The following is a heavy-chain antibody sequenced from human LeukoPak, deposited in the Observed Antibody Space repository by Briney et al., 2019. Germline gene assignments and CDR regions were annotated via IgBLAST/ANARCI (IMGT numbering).Heavy chain of an antibody. CDR2: ISSSSSYI. D-gene: IGHD6-25*01. CDR3: ARGRYSSGYYMDV. V-gene: IGHV3-21*01. Sequence: GGSLRLSCAASGFTFSRYSMNWVRQAPGKGLEWVSSISSSSSYIYYADSVKGRFTISRDNAKNSLYLQMNSLRAEDTAVYYCARGRYSSGYYMDVWGKGTTVTVSS. CDR1: GFTFSRYS. J-gene: IGHJ6*03.